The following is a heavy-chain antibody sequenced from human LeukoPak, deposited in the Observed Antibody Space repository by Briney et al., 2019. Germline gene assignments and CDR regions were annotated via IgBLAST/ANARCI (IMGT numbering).Heavy chain of an antibody. CDR2: INHSGST. CDR3: ARLGDIVVLDY. V-gene: IGHV4-34*01. J-gene: IGHJ4*02. CDR1: GGSFSGYY. D-gene: IGHD2-2*01. Sequence: SETLSLTCAVYGGSFSGYYWSWIRQPPGKGLEWIGEINHSGSTNYNPSLKCRVTISVDTSKNQFSLKLSSVTAADTAVYYCARLGDIVVLDYWGQGTLVTVSS.